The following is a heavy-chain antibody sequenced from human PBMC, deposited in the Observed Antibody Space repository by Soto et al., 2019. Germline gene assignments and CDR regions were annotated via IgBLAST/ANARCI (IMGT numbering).Heavy chain of an antibody. V-gene: IGHV1-18*01. CDR2: ISAYNGDT. CDR1: GYTFSDYG. J-gene: IGHJ4*02. Sequence: QVQLVQSGAEVAKPGASVKVSCKSSGYTFSDYGISWVRQAPGQGLEWMGWISAYNGDTSYAHKFQGRVTMTTDTSTSTAYLELRSLRSDDTAVYYCARTGRFLEWLSTFDYWGQGNLVTVSS. D-gene: IGHD3-3*01. CDR3: ARTGRFLEWLSTFDY.